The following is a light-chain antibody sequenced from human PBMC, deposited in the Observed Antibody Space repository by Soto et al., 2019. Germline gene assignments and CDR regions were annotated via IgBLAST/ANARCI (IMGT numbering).Light chain of an antibody. CDR1: NIGSKS. CDR3: QVWDSSSDRVV. V-gene: IGLV3-21*04. Sequence: SYELTQPPSVSVAPGQTASITCGGNNIGSKSVHWYQQKPGQAPMLVIYYDSDRPSGIPERSSGSNTGNTATLTISRVEAGDEADYYCQVWDSSSDRVVFGGGTKLTVL. J-gene: IGLJ2*01. CDR2: YDS.